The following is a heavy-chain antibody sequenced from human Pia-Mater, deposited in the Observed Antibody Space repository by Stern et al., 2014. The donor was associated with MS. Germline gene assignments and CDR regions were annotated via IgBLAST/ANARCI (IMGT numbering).Heavy chain of an antibody. D-gene: IGHD6-19*01. CDR1: GFTFSTYP. CDR2: ISIDGNKK. J-gene: IGHJ4*02. Sequence: VQLVQSGGGVVQPGTSLRLSCAASGFTFSTYPIHWVRQAPGTGLERVAVISIDGNKKSFADSVKGRFPISRDDSKNTMYLQINSLRDENTAIYYCARGYSSGWLFLLDYWGQGTLVIVSS. V-gene: IGHV3-30-3*01. CDR3: ARGYSSGWLFLLDY.